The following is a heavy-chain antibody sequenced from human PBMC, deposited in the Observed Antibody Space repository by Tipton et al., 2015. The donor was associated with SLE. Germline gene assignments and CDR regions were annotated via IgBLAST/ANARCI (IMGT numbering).Heavy chain of an antibody. Sequence: TLSLTCAVSGGSISSSNWWSWVRQPPGKGLEWIGEIYHSGSTNYNPSLKSRVTISVDKSKNQFSLKLSSVTAADTAVYYCARDSYGATAYYYYHMDVWGKGTTVTVSS. CDR2: IYHSGST. CDR3: ARDSYGATAYYYYHMDV. D-gene: IGHD4-17*01. V-gene: IGHV4-4*02. J-gene: IGHJ6*03. CDR1: GGSISSSNW.